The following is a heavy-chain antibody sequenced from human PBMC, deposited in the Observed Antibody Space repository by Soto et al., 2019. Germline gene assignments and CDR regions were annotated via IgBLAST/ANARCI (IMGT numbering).Heavy chain of an antibody. Sequence: PGGSLRLSCAASGFTFDDYAMHWVRQAPGKGLEWVSGISWNSGSIGYADSVKGRFTISRDNAKNSLYLQMNSLRAEDTALYYCAKDIYSDGGSYYLEGDAFDIWGQGTMVTVSS. CDR3: AKDIYSDGGSYYLEGDAFDI. J-gene: IGHJ3*02. CDR1: GFTFDDYA. D-gene: IGHD1-26*01. V-gene: IGHV3-9*01. CDR2: ISWNSGSI.